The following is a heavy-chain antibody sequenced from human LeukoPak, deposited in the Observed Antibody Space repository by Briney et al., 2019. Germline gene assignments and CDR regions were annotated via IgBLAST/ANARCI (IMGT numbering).Heavy chain of an antibody. V-gene: IGHV1-69*13. CDR2: IIPIFGTA. CDR3: ARGRITMVRGPYYYYMDV. CDR1: GGTFSSYA. D-gene: IGHD3-10*01. J-gene: IGHJ6*03. Sequence: ASVKVSCKASGGTFSSYAISWVRQAPGQGLEWMGGIIPIFGTANYAQKFQGRVTITADESTSTAYMELSSLRSEDTAVYYRARGRITMVRGPYYYYMDVWGNGTTVTVSS.